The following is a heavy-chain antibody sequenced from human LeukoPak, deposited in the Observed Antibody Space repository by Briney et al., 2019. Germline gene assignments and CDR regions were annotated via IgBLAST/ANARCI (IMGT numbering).Heavy chain of an antibody. CDR3: ARGSTVTPYNYFDY. V-gene: IGHV1-18*01. J-gene: IGHJ4*02. CDR2: ISAYNGNT. D-gene: IGHD4-17*01. CDR1: GYTFTSYG. Sequence: ASVKVSCKASGYTFTSYGISWVRQAPGQGLEWMGWISAYNGNTNYAQKFQGRVTMTRDTSISTAYMELSRLRSDDTAVYYCARGSTVTPYNYFDYWGQGTLVTVSS.